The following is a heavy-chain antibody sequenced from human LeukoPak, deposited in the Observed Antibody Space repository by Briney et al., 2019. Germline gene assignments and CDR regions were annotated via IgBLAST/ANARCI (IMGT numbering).Heavy chain of an antibody. D-gene: IGHD4-11*01. CDR3: AKDLVDYGNDGPGAFHI. J-gene: IGHJ3*02. Sequence: GGSLRLSCAASGFTFSSYAMSWVRQAPGKGLEWVSTISGGGGSTYYADSVKGRFTISRDNSKNTLYVHMNSLRAEDTAIYYCAKDLVDYGNDGPGAFHIWGQGTMVTVSS. CDR1: GFTFSSYA. CDR2: ISGGGGST. V-gene: IGHV3-23*01.